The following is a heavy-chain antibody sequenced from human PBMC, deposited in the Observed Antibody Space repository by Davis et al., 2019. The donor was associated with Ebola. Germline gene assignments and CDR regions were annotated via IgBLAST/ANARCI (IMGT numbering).Heavy chain of an antibody. CDR1: GFTFSDYY. Sequence: GESLKISCAASGFTFSDYYMSWIRQAPGQGLEWVSYISSSGSTIYYADSVKGRFTISRDNAKNSLYLQMNSLRAEDTALYYCAKEGATTVTTFAFDIWGQGTMVTVSS. J-gene: IGHJ3*02. D-gene: IGHD4-17*01. CDR3: AKEGATTVTTFAFDI. V-gene: IGHV3-11*01. CDR2: ISSSGSTI.